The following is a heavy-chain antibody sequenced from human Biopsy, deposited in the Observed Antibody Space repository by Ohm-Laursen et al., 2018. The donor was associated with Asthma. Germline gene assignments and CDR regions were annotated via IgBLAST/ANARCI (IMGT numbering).Heavy chain of an antibody. CDR2: IKHDGTEK. CDR1: GFTFGDYW. J-gene: IGHJ1*01. CDR3: ARTFHFWSPYHAEHYQL. D-gene: IGHD3-3*02. V-gene: IGHV3-7*01. Sequence: SLRLSCSASGFTFGDYWMSWVRQVPGKGLEWVAHIKHDGTEKNHVDSLKGRFTISRDNAKNSLYLQMNSLRAEDTAVYYCARTFHFWSPYHAEHYQLWGQGTLVTVPS.